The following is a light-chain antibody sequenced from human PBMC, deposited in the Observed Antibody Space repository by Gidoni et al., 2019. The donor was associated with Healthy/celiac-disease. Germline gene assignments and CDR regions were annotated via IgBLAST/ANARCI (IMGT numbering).Light chain of an antibody. CDR1: SSDVGGYNY. J-gene: IGLJ1*01. CDR3: SSYTSSTNYV. CDR2: EVS. V-gene: IGLV2-14*01. Sequence: QSALTQPASVSGSPGQSITISCTGTSSDVGGYNYVIWYQQHPGKAPKLMIYEVSTRPSGVSNRFSGSKSGNTASLTISGLQAEDEADYYCSSYTSSTNYVFGTGTKVTVL.